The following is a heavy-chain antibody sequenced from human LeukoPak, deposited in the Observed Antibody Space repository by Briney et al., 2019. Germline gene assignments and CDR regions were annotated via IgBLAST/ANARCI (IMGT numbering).Heavy chain of an antibody. V-gene: IGHV3-48*01. CDR1: GFTFSGHG. D-gene: IGHD5-18*01. CDR3: GKTTAGYSSGQKPAWPVDY. Sequence: PGGSLRLSCAGYGFTFSGHGMIWVRQAPGKGLEWLSYISPGGDTINHADSVKDRFTVSRDNSKNTVYLQINSLRAEDTAVYYCGKTTAGYSSGQKPAWPVDYWGQGTLVTVSS. CDR2: ISPGGDTI. J-gene: IGHJ4*02.